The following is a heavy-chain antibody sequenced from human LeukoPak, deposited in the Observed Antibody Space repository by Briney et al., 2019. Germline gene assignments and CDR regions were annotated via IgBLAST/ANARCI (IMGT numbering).Heavy chain of an antibody. CDR3: ARDQGYDSSGPDY. J-gene: IGHJ4*02. D-gene: IGHD3-22*01. CDR2: IWYDGSNK. Sequence: PGGTLRLSCAASGFTFSSYGMHWVRQAPGKGLEWVAVIWYDGSNKYYADPVKGRFTISRDNSKNTLYLQMNSLRAEDTAVYYCARDQGYDSSGPDYWGQGTLVTVSS. V-gene: IGHV3-33*01. CDR1: GFTFSSYG.